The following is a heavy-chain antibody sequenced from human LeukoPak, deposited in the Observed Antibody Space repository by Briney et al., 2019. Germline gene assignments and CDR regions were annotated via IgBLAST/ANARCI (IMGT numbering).Heavy chain of an antibody. Sequence: GGSLRLSCAAAGFTFSNYAMTWVRQAPGKGLVGVSSISGSGGSTYYADSVKGRFTISRDNSKNTLYLQMYSLRAEDTAVYYCAKVEGASKASVYWGQGALVTVSS. D-gene: IGHD1-1*01. CDR2: ISGSGGST. CDR1: GFTFSNYA. V-gene: IGHV3-23*01. CDR3: AKVEGASKASVY. J-gene: IGHJ4*02.